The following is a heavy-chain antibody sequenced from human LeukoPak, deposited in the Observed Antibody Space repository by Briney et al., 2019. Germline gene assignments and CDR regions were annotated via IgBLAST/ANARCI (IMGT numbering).Heavy chain of an antibody. CDR3: ARAGGYCSGSGCYYWFDP. CDR1: GGSFRSYY. D-gene: IGHD2-15*01. Sequence: PSETLSLTCAVYGGSFRSYYWSWIRQPPGKGLEWIGEINHSVKANYNPSLKSRVTISVDTSKNQFSLNLTSVTAADTAVYYCARAGGYCSGSGCYYWFDPWGQGTLVTVSS. J-gene: IGHJ5*02. V-gene: IGHV4-34*01. CDR2: INHSVKA.